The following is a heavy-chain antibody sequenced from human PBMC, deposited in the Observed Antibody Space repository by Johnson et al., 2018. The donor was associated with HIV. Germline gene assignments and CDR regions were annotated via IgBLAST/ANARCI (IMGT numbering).Heavy chain of an antibody. CDR3: ARGGRGVRITMIVVVPNDAFDI. CDR2: IYNGTT. V-gene: IGHV3-53*01. Sequence: VQLVESGGGLIQAGGSLRLSCAASGFIVSNNYMSWVRQAPGKGLEWVSLIYNGTTFYADSVKGRFTISRDNSKNTLYLQMNSLRAEDTAVYYCARGGRGVRITMIVVVPNDAFDIWGQGTMVTVSS. D-gene: IGHD3-22*01. J-gene: IGHJ3*02. CDR1: GFIVSNNY.